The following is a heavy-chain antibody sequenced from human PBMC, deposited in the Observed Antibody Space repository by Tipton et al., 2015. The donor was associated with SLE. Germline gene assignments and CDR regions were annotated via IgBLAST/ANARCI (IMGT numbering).Heavy chain of an antibody. V-gene: IGHV4-39*07. CDR3: ARVGRRDGYKSSVDY. CDR1: GGSISSSSYY. D-gene: IGHD5-24*01. CDR2: IYYSGST. Sequence: TLSLTCTVSGGSISSSSYYWGWIRQPPGKGLEWIGSIYYSGSTYYNPSLKSRVTISVDTSKNQFSLKLSSVTAADTAVYYCARVGRRDGYKSSVDYWGQGTPVTVSS. J-gene: IGHJ4*02.